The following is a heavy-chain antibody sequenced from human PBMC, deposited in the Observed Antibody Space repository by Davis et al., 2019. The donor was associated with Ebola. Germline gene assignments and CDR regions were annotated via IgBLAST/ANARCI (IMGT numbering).Heavy chain of an antibody. V-gene: IGHV1-69*13. J-gene: IGHJ1*01. CDR3: AREFGYSSSWAFQH. CDR2: ISPIFGTP. D-gene: IGHD2-2*01. Sequence: SVKVSCKASGGTFNNYTITWVRQAPGQGLEWMGVISPIFGTPNYAQKFQDRVTITADESTSTAYMELSSLGSEDTAVYYCAREFGYSSSWAFQHWGQGTLVIVSS. CDR1: GGTFNNYT.